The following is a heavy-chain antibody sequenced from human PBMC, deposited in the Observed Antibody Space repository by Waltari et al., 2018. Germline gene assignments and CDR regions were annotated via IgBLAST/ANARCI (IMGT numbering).Heavy chain of an antibody. Sequence: QVQLQQWGAGLLKPSETLSLTCAVYGGSFSGYHWSWIRQPPGKGLEWIGEINHSGSTNYNPSLKSRVTISVDTSKNQFSLKLGAVTAADTAVYYCARGIAYYDYIWGSYRFYYFDYWGQGTLVTVSS. CDR3: ARGIAYYDYIWGSYRFYYFDY. V-gene: IGHV4-34*01. D-gene: IGHD3-16*02. CDR1: GGSFSGYH. J-gene: IGHJ4*02. CDR2: INHSGST.